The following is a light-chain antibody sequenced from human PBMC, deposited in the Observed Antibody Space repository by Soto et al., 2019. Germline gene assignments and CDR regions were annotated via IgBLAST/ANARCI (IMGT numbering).Light chain of an antibody. V-gene: IGKV3-20*01. CDR1: QSFSSNY. CDR3: QQYDNLPTT. Sequence: DIVLTQSPGTLSLSPGERATLSCSSSQSFSSNYLAWYQQKPGQAPRLLIYGATFRATGVPDRFSGSGSGTDFTLTISRLEHEDFALYYCQQYDNLPTTFGGGTKVDIK. CDR2: GAT. J-gene: IGKJ4*01.